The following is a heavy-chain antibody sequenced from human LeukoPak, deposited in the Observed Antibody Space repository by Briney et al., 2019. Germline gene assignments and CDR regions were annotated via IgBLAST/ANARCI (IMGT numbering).Heavy chain of an antibody. V-gene: IGHV4-59*01. J-gene: IGHJ2*01. CDR3: YFDL. D-gene: IGHD1-26*01. CDR2: IYFSGST. Sequence: PSETLSLTCTGSGGSISSYYWSWIRQPPGKGLEWIGYIYFSGSTNYHPSLKSRVTISVDTSKADTAVYYCASRTAPSGSYFWYFDLWGRGTLVTVSS. CDR1: GGSISSYY.